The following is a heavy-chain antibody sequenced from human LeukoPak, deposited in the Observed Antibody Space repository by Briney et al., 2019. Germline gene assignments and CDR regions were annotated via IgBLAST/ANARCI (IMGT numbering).Heavy chain of an antibody. CDR1: GFTLRSHA. J-gene: IGHJ5*02. D-gene: IGHD3-22*01. CDR2: ITGSGTGT. V-gene: IGHV3-23*01. CDR3: ARRTSGSFDQ. Sequence: GGSLRLSCAASGFTLRSHAMSWVRQAPGKGLEWVSTITGSGTGTFYADSVKGRFTISRDNSKNTLYLQMDTLRAEDTAVYYCARRTSGSFDQWGQGILVTVSS.